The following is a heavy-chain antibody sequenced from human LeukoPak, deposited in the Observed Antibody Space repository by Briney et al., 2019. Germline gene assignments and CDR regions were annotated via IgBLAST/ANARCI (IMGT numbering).Heavy chain of an antibody. CDR3: ARAYYYGSGSPFIFDY. V-gene: IGHV1-8*01. Sequence: GASVKVSCKASGYTFTSYDINWVRQATGRGLEWMGWMNPNSGNTGYAQKFQGRVTMTRNTSISTAYMELSSLRSEDTAVYYCARAYYYGSGSPFIFDYWGQGTLVTVSS. CDR2: MNPNSGNT. CDR1: GYTFTSYD. D-gene: IGHD3-10*01. J-gene: IGHJ4*02.